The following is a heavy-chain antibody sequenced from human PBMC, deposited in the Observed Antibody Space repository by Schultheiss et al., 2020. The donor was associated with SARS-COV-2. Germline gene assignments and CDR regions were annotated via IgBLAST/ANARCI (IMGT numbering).Heavy chain of an antibody. CDR2: ISAYNGNT. CDR3: ARAWSGYSYGFTYYYYGMDV. CDR1: GYTFTSYG. V-gene: IGHV1-18*01. D-gene: IGHD5-18*01. Sequence: ASVKVSCKASGYTFTSYGISWVRQVPGQGLEWMGWISAYNGNTNYAQKLQGRVTMTTDTSTSTAYMELSSLRSEDTAVYYCARAWSGYSYGFTYYYYGMDVWGQGTTVTVSS. J-gene: IGHJ6*02.